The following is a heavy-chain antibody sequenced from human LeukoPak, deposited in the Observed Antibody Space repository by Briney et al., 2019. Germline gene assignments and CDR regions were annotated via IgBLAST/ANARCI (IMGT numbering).Heavy chain of an antibody. J-gene: IGHJ4*02. CDR2: INWNGGST. CDR3: ARDGYCTNGVCYFDY. CDR1: GFTFDDYG. D-gene: IGHD2-8*01. V-gene: IGHV3-20*04. Sequence: GGSLRLSCAASGFTFDDYGMSWVRQAPGKGLEWVSGINWNGGSTGYADSVKGRFTISRDNAKNSLYPQMNSLRAEDTALYYCARDGYCTNGVCYFDYWGQGILVTVSS.